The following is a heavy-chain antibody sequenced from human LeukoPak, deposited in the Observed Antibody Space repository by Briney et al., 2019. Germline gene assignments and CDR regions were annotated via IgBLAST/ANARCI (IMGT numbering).Heavy chain of an antibody. J-gene: IGHJ6*03. V-gene: IGHV3-9*01. D-gene: IGHD6-19*01. CDR2: ISWNSGSI. Sequence: PGGSLRLSCAASGFTFDDYAMHWVRQAPGKGLEWVSGISWNSGSIGYADSVKGRFTISRDNAKNSLYLQMNSLRAEDTAVYYCARSGWYTYYYYYMDVWGKGTTVTVSS. CDR1: GFTFDDYA. CDR3: ARSGWYTYYYYYMDV.